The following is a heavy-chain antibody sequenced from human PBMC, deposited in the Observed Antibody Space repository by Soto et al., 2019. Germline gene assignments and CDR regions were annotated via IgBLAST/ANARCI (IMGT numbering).Heavy chain of an antibody. J-gene: IGHJ5*02. Sequence: GGSLRLSCAASGFTFSTYWMHWIRQVPGKGLEWVSRINSDATHTYYADSVKGRFTISRDNAKNTLHLEMNSLRAEDTAIYYCVRDGNCITYSCYGNWFDPWGQGTLVTVSS. CDR2: INSDATHT. V-gene: IGHV3-74*01. CDR3: VRDGNCITYSCYGNWFDP. D-gene: IGHD2-15*01. CDR1: GFTFSTYW.